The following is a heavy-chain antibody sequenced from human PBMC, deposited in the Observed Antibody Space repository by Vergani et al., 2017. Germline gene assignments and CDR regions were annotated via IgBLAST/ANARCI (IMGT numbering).Heavy chain of an antibody. CDR2: ISYDGSNK. CDR1: GFTLSSYG. J-gene: IGHJ4*02. V-gene: IGHV3-30*18. Sequence: QVQLVESGGGVVQPGRSLRLSCAASGFTLSSYGIHWVRQAPGKGLEWVAVISYDGSNKDYADSVKGRFTISRDKSKNTLYLQMNSLRAEDTAVYYCAKSLEYQLFRGEFDYWGQGTLVTVSS. D-gene: IGHD2-2*01. CDR3: AKSLEYQLFRGEFDY.